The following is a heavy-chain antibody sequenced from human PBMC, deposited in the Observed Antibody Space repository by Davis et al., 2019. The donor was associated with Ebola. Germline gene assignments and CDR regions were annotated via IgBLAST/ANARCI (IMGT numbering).Heavy chain of an antibody. J-gene: IGHJ4*02. CDR3: AREGYYDSSGLGY. CDR2: ISSSSSTI. CDR1: GFTFSSYS. D-gene: IGHD3-22*01. Sequence: GESLKISCAASGFTFSSYSMNWVRQAPGKGLEWVSYISSSSSTIYYADSVKGRFTISRDNAKNSLYLQMNSLRAEDTAVYYCAREGYYDSSGLGYWGQGTLVTVSS. V-gene: IGHV3-48*04.